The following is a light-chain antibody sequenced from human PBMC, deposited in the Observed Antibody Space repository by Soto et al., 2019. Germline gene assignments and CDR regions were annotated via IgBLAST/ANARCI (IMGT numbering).Light chain of an antibody. Sequence: QSVLTQPASVPGSPGQSITISCTGTSSDVGGYNYVSWYQQHPGKAPKLMIYEVSNRPSGVSNRSSGSKSGNTASLTISGLQAEDEADYYCSSYTSSSTLVFGGGTKLTVL. CDR2: EVS. CDR3: SSYTSSSTLV. J-gene: IGLJ3*02. CDR1: SSDVGGYNY. V-gene: IGLV2-14*01.